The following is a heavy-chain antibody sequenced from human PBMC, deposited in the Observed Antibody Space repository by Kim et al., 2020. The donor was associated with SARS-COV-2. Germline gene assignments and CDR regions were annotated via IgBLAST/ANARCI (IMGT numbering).Heavy chain of an antibody. CDR3: ARELSRSWSFVY. CDR1: GYTFSSYA. D-gene: IGHD6-13*01. CDR2: ISAGNGNT. Sequence: ASVKVSCKTSGYTFSSYAMHWVRQAPGQRLEWMGWISAGNGNTEYSQKFQGRVTITRDTSASTAYMELSSLRSEDTAMYYGARELSRSWSFVYWGQGTLVTVSS. V-gene: IGHV1-3*01. J-gene: IGHJ4*02.